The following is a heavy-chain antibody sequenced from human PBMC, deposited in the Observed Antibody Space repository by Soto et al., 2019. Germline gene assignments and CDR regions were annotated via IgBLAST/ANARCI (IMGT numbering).Heavy chain of an antibody. J-gene: IGHJ5*02. Sequence: SETLSLTCSVTGGSINITGYYWSWIRQHPGQGLEWIGYIYHSGSTYYNPSLKGRVNISVDTSKTLFHLNLTSVTAADTAVYYCARDRRVAGTTGFDPWVQGTLVTVSS. V-gene: IGHV4-31*03. CDR3: ARDRRVAGTTGFDP. CDR2: IYHSGST. D-gene: IGHD3-3*01. CDR1: GGSINITGYY.